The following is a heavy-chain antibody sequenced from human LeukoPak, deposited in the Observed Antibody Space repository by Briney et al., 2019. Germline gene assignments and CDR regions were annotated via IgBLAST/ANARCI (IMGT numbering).Heavy chain of an antibody. CDR3: ASERRYCSSTSCLNWFDP. J-gene: IGHJ5*02. Sequence: PSETLSLTCAVSGGSISSGGYSWSWIRQPPGKGLEWIGYIYHSGSTYYNPSLKSRVTTSVDRSKNQFSLKLSSVTAADTAVYYCASERRYCSSTSCLNWFDPWGQGTLVTVSS. V-gene: IGHV4-30-2*01. CDR2: IYHSGST. CDR1: GGSISSGGYS. D-gene: IGHD2-2*01.